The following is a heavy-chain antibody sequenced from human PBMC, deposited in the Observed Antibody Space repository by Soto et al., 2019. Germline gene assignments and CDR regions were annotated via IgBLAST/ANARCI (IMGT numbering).Heavy chain of an antibody. CDR3: AKAYCSGGSCYSFSGYFDL. J-gene: IGHJ2*01. CDR2: ISGSGGST. Sequence: EVQLLESGGGLVQPGGSLRLSCAASGFTFSSYAMSWVRQAPGKGLEWVSAISGSGGSTYYADSVKGRFTISRDNSKITLYLQMNSLRAEDTAVYYCAKAYCSGGSCYSFSGYFDLWGRGTLVTVSS. D-gene: IGHD2-15*01. V-gene: IGHV3-23*01. CDR1: GFTFSSYA.